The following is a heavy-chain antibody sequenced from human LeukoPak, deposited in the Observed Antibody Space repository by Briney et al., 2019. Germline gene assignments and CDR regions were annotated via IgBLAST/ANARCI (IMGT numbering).Heavy chain of an antibody. CDR1: GGSFSGYY. Sequence: SETLSLTCAVYGGSFSGYYWSWIRQPPGKGLEWIGYIYYSGSTNYNPSLKSRVTISVDTSKNQFSLKLSSVTAADTAVYYCARWEQWLDYYYYMDVWGKGTTVTVSS. CDR3: ARWEQWLDYYYYMDV. D-gene: IGHD6-19*01. CDR2: IYYSGST. V-gene: IGHV4-59*01. J-gene: IGHJ6*03.